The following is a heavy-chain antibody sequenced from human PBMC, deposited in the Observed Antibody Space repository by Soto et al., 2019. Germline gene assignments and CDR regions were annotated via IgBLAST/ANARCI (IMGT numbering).Heavy chain of an antibody. D-gene: IGHD3-3*01. Sequence: PGWSLRLSCAASGFTFSSYAMSWFRQAPGKGLEWVSAISGSGGSTYYADSVKGRFAISRDNSKNTLYLQMNSLRAEDTAVYYCAKDHKERYDFWSCYSGYYFDYWGQGTLVTVSS. J-gene: IGHJ4*02. CDR3: AKDHKERYDFWSCYSGYYFDY. V-gene: IGHV3-23*01. CDR1: GFTFSSYA. CDR2: ISGSGGST.